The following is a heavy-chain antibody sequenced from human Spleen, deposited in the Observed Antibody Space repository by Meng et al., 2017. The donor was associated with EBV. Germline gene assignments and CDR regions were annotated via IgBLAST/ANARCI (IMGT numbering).Heavy chain of an antibody. Sequence: VELQESGPGLVKPSQTLSLTCAVSGDSISGGGNYWSWIRQPPGKGLEWLGYIYFSGSTYYNPSLRSRITISLDTSDNHFSLKLTSVTAADTAVYYCAGRDHAPLYWGQGALSPSPQ. J-gene: IGHJ4*02. CDR1: GDSISGGGNY. D-gene: IGHD1-14*01. CDR2: IYFSGST. CDR3: AGRDHAPLY. V-gene: IGHV4-30-4*01.